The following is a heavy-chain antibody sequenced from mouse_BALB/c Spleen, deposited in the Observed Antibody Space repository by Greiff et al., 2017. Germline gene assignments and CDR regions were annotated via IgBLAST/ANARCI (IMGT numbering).Heavy chain of an antibody. CDR1: GDSITSGY. CDR3: ARGEGGYYDYAMDY. J-gene: IGHJ4*01. V-gene: IGHV3-8*02. CDR2: ISYSGST. Sequence: DVHLVESGPSLVQPSQTLSLTCSVTGDSITSGYWNWIRKFPGNKLEYMGYISYSGSTYYNPSLKSRISITRDTSKNQYYLQLNSVTTEDTATYYCARGEGGYYDYAMDYWGQGTSVTVSS. D-gene: IGHD2-3*01.